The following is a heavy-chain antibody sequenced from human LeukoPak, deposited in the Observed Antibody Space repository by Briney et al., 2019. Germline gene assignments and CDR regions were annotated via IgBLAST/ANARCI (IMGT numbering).Heavy chain of an antibody. CDR3: ARGYPHYYDSSGYYLGFFDY. CDR2: INPNSGGT. J-gene: IGHJ4*02. V-gene: IGHV1-2*02. D-gene: IGHD3-22*01. CDR1: GYTFTGYY. Sequence: ASVKVPCKASGYTFTGYYMHWVRQAPGQGLEWMGWINPNSGGTNYAQKFQGRVTMTRDTSISTAYMELSRLRSDDTAVYYCARGYPHYYDSSGYYLGFFDYWGQGTLVTVSS.